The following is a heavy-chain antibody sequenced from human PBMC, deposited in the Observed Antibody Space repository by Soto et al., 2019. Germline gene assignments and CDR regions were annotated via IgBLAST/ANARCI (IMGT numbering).Heavy chain of an antibody. V-gene: IGHV3-7*03. CDR2: IKQDGSEK. J-gene: IGHJ6*02. CDR3: AREGCGGDCYYYYGMDV. D-gene: IGHD2-21*02. Sequence: PGGSLRLSCAASGFTFSSYWMSWVRQAPGKGLEWVANIKQDGSEKDYVDSVKGRFTISRGNAKNSLYLQMNSLRAEDTAVYYCAREGCGGDCYYYYGMDVWGQGTTVTVSS. CDR1: GFTFSSYW.